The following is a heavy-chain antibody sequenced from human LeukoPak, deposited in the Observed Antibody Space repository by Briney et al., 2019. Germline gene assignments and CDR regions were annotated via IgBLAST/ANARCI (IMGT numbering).Heavy chain of an antibody. J-gene: IGHJ5*02. Sequence: SETLSLTCTVSGGSISSYYWSWIRQPPGKGLEWIGYIYYSGSTNYNPSLKSRVTISVDTSKNQFSLKLSSVTAADTAVYYRASTSIIVVVPAAPEFWFDPWGQGTLVTVSS. V-gene: IGHV4-59*01. D-gene: IGHD2-2*01. CDR1: GGSISSYY. CDR2: IYYSGST. CDR3: ASTSIIVVVPAAPEFWFDP.